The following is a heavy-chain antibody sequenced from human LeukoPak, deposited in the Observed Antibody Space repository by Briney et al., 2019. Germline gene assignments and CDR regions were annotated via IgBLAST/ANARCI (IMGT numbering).Heavy chain of an antibody. CDR1: GFTFDDYA. CDR3: AKDLAAAGTYYGMDV. V-gene: IGHV3-43*02. D-gene: IGHD6-13*01. J-gene: IGHJ6*02. CDR2: ISGDGGST. Sequence: GGSLRLSCAASGFTFDDYAMHWVRQAPGKGLEWVSLISGDGGSTYYADSVKGRFTISRDNSKTSLYLQMNSLLTEDTALYYCAKDLAAAGTYYGMDVWGQGTTVTASS.